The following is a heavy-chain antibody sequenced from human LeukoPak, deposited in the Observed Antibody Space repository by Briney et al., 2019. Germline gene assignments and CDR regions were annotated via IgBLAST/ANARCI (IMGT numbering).Heavy chain of an antibody. V-gene: IGHV1-18*01. CDR2: ISVINSGNT. D-gene: IGHD2-21*02. CDR1: GYTFISYG. CDR3: SREFPFCGADCFSGVFDI. J-gene: IGHJ3*02. Sequence: GASVKVPCKASGYTFISYGINWVRQAPGQGLEWMGWISVINSGNTRYAQNFQGRLTMTTDTSTTTAYMELRSLRSDDTAVYYCSREFPFCGADCFSGVFDIWGQGTMITVS.